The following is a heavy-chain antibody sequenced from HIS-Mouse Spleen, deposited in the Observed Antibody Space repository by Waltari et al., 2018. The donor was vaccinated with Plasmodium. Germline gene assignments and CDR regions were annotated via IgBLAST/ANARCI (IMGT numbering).Heavy chain of an antibody. CDR3: ARLRYSYGYFDY. Sequence: QVQLQESGPGLVKPSETLSLTCTVSGGSISSYYWSWIRQPPGKGLEWIGYIYYSGSTNNNPSLKSRGTISVDTSKNQFSLKLSSVTAADTAVYYCARLRYSYGYFDYWGQGTLVTVSS. CDR2: IYYSGST. V-gene: IGHV4-59*08. CDR1: GGSISSYY. D-gene: IGHD5-18*01. J-gene: IGHJ4*02.